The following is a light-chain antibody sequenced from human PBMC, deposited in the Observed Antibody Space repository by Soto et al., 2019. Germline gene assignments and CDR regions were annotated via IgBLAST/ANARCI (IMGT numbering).Light chain of an antibody. CDR1: QSVRNN. V-gene: IGKV3-15*01. CDR2: GVS. J-gene: IGKJ1*01. CDR3: HQYDNWWT. Sequence: ELVMTQSPDTLSVSPGERATLLCRASQSVRNNLAWYQQKPGQAPRLLIYGVSTRATGVPARFSGSGSGTDFTLTISSLQPEDFADYYCHQYDNWWTFGQGTQVEI.